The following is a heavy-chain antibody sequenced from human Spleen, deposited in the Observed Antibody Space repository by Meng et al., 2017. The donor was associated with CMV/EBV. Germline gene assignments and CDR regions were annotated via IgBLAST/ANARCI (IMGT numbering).Heavy chain of an antibody. CDR3: AKETDCSSTSCYVGYYYYGMDV. V-gene: IGHV3-23*01. J-gene: IGHJ6*02. CDR2: ISGTGATT. CDR1: GFTSSNYA. Sequence: GGSLRLSCAASGFTSSNYAINWVRQAPGKGLEWISAISGTGATTYYADSVKGRFTISRDNSKNTLYLQMNSLRAEDTAVYYCAKETDCSSTSCYVGYYYYGMDVWGQGTTVTVSS. D-gene: IGHD2-2*01.